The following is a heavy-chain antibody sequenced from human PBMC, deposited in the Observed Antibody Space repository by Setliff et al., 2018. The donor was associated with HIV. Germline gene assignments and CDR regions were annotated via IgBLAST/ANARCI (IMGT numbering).Heavy chain of an antibody. J-gene: IGHJ4*02. CDR2: IYWAGDK. D-gene: IGHD2-21*02. CDR3: AHVEGGGNSAYFDF. V-gene: IGHV2-5*02. CDR1: GFSVTSYGVA. Sequence: SGPTLVNPTQTLTLTCTVSGFSVTSYGVAVAWIRQPPGKALEWLALIYWAGDKRYNPSLKGRATITKDISGSRVILTMTNVDPVDTATYYCAHVEGGGNSAYFDFWGQGTLVTVSS.